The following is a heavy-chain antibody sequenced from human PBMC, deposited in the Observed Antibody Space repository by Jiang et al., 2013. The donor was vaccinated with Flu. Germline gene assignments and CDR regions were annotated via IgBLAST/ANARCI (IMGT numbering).Heavy chain of an antibody. CDR1: SDSISNYY. J-gene: IGHJ4*02. V-gene: IGHV4-59*13. D-gene: IGHD2-15*01. Sequence: LLKPSETLSLTCTVSSDSISNYYWSWIRQPPGKGLEWIGYIYYSGSTNYNPSLKSRVTISVDTSKNQFSLKLSSVTAADTAVYYCARGGGRFDSWGQGNPGHRLL. CDR2: IYYSGST. CDR3: ARGGGRFDS.